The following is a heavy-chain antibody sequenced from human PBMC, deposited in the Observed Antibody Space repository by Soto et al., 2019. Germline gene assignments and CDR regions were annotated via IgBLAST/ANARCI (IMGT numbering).Heavy chain of an antibody. CDR3: ARGGAARPFDYYYYYGMDV. J-gene: IGHJ6*02. V-gene: IGHV6-1*01. D-gene: IGHD6-6*01. CDR1: GDSVSSNSAA. Sequence: TLSLTCAISGDSVSSNSAAWNWIRQSPSRGLEWLGRTYYRSKWYNDYAVSVKSRITINPDTSKNQFSLQLNSVTPEDTAVYYCARGGAARPFDYYYYYGMDVWGQGTTVTVSS. CDR2: TYYRSKWYN.